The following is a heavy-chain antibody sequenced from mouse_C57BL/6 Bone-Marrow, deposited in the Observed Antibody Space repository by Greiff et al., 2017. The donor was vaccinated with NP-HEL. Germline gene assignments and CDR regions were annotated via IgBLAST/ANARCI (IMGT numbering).Heavy chain of an antibody. J-gene: IGHJ1*03. V-gene: IGHV3-6*01. CDR3: AKEAGTGYFDV. Sequence: EVKVEESGPGLVKPSQSLSLTCSVTGYSITSGYYWNWIRQFPGNKLEWMGYISYDGSNNYNPSLKNRISITRDTSKNQFFLKLNSVTTEDTATYNCAKEAGTGYFDVWGTGTTVTVSS. CDR2: ISYDGSN. CDR1: GYSITSGYY. D-gene: IGHD4-1*01.